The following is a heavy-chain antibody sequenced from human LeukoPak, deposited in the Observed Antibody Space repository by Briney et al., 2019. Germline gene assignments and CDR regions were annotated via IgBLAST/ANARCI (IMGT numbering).Heavy chain of an antibody. CDR2: ISGTGGTT. D-gene: IGHD3-10*01. CDR1: GFTLSNYA. J-gene: IGHJ4*02. V-gene: IGHV3-23*01. Sequence: PGGSLSLSCATSGFTLSNYAMSWVRQAPAKGLEGVAAISGTGGTTYYADSAKGRFTISRENSKNTLLLQMSSLRAEDTAIYYCAKWGLWLGEPTDYWGQGTLVTVSS. CDR3: AKWGLWLGEPTDY.